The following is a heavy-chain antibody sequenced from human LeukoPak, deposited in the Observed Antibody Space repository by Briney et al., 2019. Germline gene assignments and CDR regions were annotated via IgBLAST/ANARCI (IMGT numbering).Heavy chain of an antibody. J-gene: IGHJ5*02. Sequence: ASVKVSCKASGYTFTGYYMHWVRQAPGQGLEWMGWINPNSGGTNYAQKFQGWVTMTRDTSISTAYMELSRLRSDDTAAYYCARDNGIAAAGNGDNWFDPWGQGTLVTVSS. D-gene: IGHD6-13*01. V-gene: IGHV1-2*04. CDR1: GYTFTGYY. CDR2: INPNSGGT. CDR3: ARDNGIAAAGNGDNWFDP.